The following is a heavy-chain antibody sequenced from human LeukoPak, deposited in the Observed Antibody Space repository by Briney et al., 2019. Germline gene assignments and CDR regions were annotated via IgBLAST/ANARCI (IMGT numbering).Heavy chain of an antibody. CDR2: IIPIFGTA. CDR1: GGTFSSYA. CDR3: SLVVVTAPDAFDT. V-gene: IGHV1-69*06. J-gene: IGHJ3*02. D-gene: IGHD2-21*02. Sequence: RASVKVSCKASGGTFSSYAISWVRQAPGQGLEWMGGIIPIFGTANYAQKFQGRVTITADKSTSTAYMELSSLRSEDTAVYYCSLVVVTAPDAFDTWGQGTMVTVSS.